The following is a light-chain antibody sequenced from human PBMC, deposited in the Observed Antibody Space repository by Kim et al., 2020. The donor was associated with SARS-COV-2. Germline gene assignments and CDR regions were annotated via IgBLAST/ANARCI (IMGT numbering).Light chain of an antibody. J-gene: IGKJ1*01. Sequence: PASISCRSSQRLLQSNGYNYLDWYLQKPGQSPQLLIYLGSNRASGVPDRFSGSGSGTDFTLKISRVEAEDVGVYYCMQALQTPVTFGQGTKVDIK. CDR2: LGS. CDR1: QRLLQSNGYNY. V-gene: IGKV2-28*01. CDR3: MQALQTPVT.